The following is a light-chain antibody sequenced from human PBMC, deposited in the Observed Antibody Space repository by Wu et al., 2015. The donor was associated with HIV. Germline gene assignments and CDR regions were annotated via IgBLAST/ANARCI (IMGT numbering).Light chain of an antibody. CDR2: RAS. J-gene: IGKJ3*01. CDR3: QQYDTYPLT. CDR1: QTISTW. Sequence: DVQMTQSPSTLSASVGDRVTLTCRASQTISTWLAWYQRKPGKAPKLLIYRASNLEDGVPSRFSGHGSGTEFTLTISSLQPDDFATYYCQQYDTYPLTFGPGTTVDAK. V-gene: IGKV1-5*03.